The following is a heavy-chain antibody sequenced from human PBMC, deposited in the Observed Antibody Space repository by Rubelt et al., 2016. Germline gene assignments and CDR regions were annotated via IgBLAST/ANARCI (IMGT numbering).Heavy chain of an antibody. Sequence: EVQLVESGGGLVQPGGSLRLSCAASGFTFSSYEMNWVRQAPGKGLEWVSYISSSGSTIYSADSVKGRFTISRDNAKNSRYLQMNGLRAEDTAVYYCARSDIVATITDYWGQGTLVTVSS. CDR1: GFTFSSYE. D-gene: IGHD5-12*01. CDR2: ISSSGSTI. V-gene: IGHV3-48*03. J-gene: IGHJ4*02. CDR3: ARSDIVATITDY.